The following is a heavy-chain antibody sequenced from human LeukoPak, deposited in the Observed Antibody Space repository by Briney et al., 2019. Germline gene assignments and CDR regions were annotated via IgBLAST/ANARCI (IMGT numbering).Heavy chain of an antibody. V-gene: IGHV3-53*04. J-gene: IGHJ4*02. CDR1: GFTVSSNY. D-gene: IGHD3-10*01. CDR2: IYSGGST. Sequence: PGGSLRLSCAASGFTVSSNYMSWVRQAPGKGLEWVSVIYSGGSTYYADSVKGRFTISRHNSKNTLYLQMNSLRAEDTAVYYCARAYYYGSGSIRFNDYWGQGTLVTVSS. CDR3: ARAYYYGSGSIRFNDY.